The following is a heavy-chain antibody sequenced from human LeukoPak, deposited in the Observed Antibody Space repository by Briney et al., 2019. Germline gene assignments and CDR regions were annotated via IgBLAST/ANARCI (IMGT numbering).Heavy chain of an antibody. CDR3: AKDGEITFGGVMIGYFDY. V-gene: IGHV3-30*02. Sequence: GGSLRLSCAASGFTFSSYGMHWVRQAPGKGLEWVAFIRYDGSNKYYADSVKGRFTISRDNSKNTLYLQTNSLRAEDTAVYYCAKDGEITFGGVMIGYFDYWGQGTLVTVSS. CDR2: IRYDGSNK. D-gene: IGHD3-16*01. J-gene: IGHJ4*02. CDR1: GFTFSSYG.